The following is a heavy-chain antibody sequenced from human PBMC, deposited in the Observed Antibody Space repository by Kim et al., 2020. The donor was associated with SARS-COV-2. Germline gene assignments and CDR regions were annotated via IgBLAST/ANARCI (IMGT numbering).Heavy chain of an antibody. D-gene: IGHD1-26*01. CDR3: AKDIGFSVLGATDGMIDY. Sequence: GGSLRLSCATSGFTFEDYAMHWVRQAPGKGLEWVSLISWDGSDIYYEDSVKGRFTISRDNAKNSLYLKMNSLRPEDTAFYYCAKDIGFSVLGATDGMIDYWGRGTLVTDSS. J-gene: IGHJ4*02. V-gene: IGHV3-43D*03. CDR2: ISWDGSDI. CDR1: GFTFEDYA.